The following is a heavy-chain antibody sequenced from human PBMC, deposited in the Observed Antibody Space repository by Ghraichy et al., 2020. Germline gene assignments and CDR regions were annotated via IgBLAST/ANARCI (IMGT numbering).Heavy chain of an antibody. CDR3: AREYSSGWYEPDY. CDR2: ISSSSSYT. CDR1: GFTFSDYY. D-gene: IGHD6-19*01. V-gene: IGHV3-11*06. J-gene: IGHJ4*02. Sequence: GGSLRLSCAASGFTFSDYYMSWIRQAPGKGLEWISYISSSSSYTNYADSVKGRFTISRDNAKNSLYLQMNSLRAEDTAVYYCAREYSSGWYEPDYWGQGTLVTVSS.